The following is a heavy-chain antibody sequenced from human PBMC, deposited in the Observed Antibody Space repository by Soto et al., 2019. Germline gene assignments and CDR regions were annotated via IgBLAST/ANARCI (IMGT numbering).Heavy chain of an antibody. Sequence: SVKVSCKASGGTFSSYTISWVRQAPGQGLEWMGRIIPILGITNYAQKFQGRVTITADKSTSTAYMELSSLRSEDTAVYYCARDLEIAARPYWGQGTLVTVSS. CDR2: IIPILGIT. CDR3: ARDLEIAARPY. D-gene: IGHD6-6*01. CDR1: GGTFSSYT. V-gene: IGHV1-69*04. J-gene: IGHJ4*02.